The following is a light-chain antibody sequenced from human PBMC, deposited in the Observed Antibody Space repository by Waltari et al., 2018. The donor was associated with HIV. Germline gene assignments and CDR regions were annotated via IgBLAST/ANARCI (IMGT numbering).Light chain of an antibody. CDR2: YES. J-gene: IGLJ2*01. Sequence: SVLTQPPSVSVAPGKMARVTWGGNHSPSISVHWYQQKPGLAHVLVIYYESDRPPGIPERFSVSNSVNTATLTISRVEAGDEADYYCQVWDNNSEHPGVVFGGGTKLTVL. CDR1: HSPSIS. CDR3: QVWDNNSEHPGVV. V-gene: IGLV3-21*04.